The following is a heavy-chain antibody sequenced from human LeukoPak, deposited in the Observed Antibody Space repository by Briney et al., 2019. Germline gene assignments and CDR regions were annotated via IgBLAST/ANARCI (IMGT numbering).Heavy chain of an antibody. CDR2: ISISGTYI. J-gene: IGHJ4*02. D-gene: IGHD6-19*01. CDR3: ARGSAVAGIMGLDY. Sequence: GGSLRLSCAVSGFSFSSYSMNWVRQTPGKGLQWVSSISISGTYIYYADSVKGRFTISRDNAKNSVYLQMNSLRAKDTAVYYCARGSAVAGIMGLDYWGQGTLVTVSS. V-gene: IGHV3-21*01. CDR1: GFSFSSYS.